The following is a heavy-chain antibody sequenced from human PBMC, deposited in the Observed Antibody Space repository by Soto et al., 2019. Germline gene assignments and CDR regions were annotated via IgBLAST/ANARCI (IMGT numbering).Heavy chain of an antibody. Sequence: QVKQQESGPGLVKLSQTLSLTCTVSGGSISSGGYYWSWIRKHPGKGLEWIGYIYYSGSTYYNPSLKSRVTISVDTSKNQFSLKLSSVTAADTAVYYCASGRLLWFGHLFISSFYGMDVWGQGTTVTVSS. CDR2: IYYSGST. CDR3: ASGRLLWFGHLFISSFYGMDV. V-gene: IGHV4-31*03. CDR1: GGSISSGGYY. D-gene: IGHD3-10*01. J-gene: IGHJ6*02.